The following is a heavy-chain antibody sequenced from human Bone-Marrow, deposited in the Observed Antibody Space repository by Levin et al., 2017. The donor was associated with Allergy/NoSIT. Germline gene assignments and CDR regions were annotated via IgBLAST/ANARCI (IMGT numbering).Heavy chain of an antibody. CDR3: ARDAPGSSGSGSSLSLPNAFDI. CDR1: GGSFGSFP. D-gene: IGHD3-10*01. Sequence: KISCKASGGSFGSFPISWVRQAPGQGPEWVAYIVPLFGTTNYAENLQGRVTITADQSTSTVYMEMRSLRSDDTAVYYCARDAPGSSGSGSSLSLPNAFDIWGQGTMVTVSS. J-gene: IGHJ3*02. CDR2: IVPLFGTT. V-gene: IGHV1-69*01.